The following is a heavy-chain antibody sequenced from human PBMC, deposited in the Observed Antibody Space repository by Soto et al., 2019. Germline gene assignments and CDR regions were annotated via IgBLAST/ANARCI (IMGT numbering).Heavy chain of an antibody. CDR2: IIPIFGTA. J-gene: IGHJ3*02. Sequence: SVKVSCKASGGTFSSYAISWVRQAPGQGLEWMGGIIPIFGTANYAQKFQGRVTITADKSTSTAYMELSSLRSEDTAVYYCARVWYSSGWYRLRFDSWAQGTMVTVSS. CDR3: ARVWYSSGWYRLRFDS. CDR1: GGTFSSYA. V-gene: IGHV1-69*06. D-gene: IGHD6-13*01.